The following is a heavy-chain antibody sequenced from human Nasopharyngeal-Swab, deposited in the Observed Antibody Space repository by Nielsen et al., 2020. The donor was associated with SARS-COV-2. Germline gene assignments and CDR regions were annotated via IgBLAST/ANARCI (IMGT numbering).Heavy chain of an antibody. CDR3: LRDDGDVPGITGSGPPGGY. D-gene: IGHD6-13*01. J-gene: IGHJ4*02. V-gene: IGHV1-2*06. Sequence: ASVKVSCKASGYTFTDYYIHWVRQAPGQGLEYMGRINPYSGDTDSAQKFQGEVTVTRDTSINTAYMHLGSLRSDDTAVYYCLRDDGDVPGITGSGPPGGYWGQGTQVTVSS. CDR2: INPYSGDT. CDR1: GYTFTDYY.